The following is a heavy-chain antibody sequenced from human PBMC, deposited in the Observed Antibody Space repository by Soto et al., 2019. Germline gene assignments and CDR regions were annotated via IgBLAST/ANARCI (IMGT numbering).Heavy chain of an antibody. CDR3: ARDLSIAVAGTWWFDP. CDR2: INPSGGST. V-gene: IGHV1-46*01. J-gene: IGHJ5*02. D-gene: IGHD6-19*01. Sequence: ASVKVSCKASGYTFTSYYMHWVRQAPGQGLEWMGIINPSGGSTSYAQKFQGRVTMTWDTSTSTVYMELSSLRSEDTAVYYCARDLSIAVAGTWWFDPWGQGTLVTVSS. CDR1: GYTFTSYY.